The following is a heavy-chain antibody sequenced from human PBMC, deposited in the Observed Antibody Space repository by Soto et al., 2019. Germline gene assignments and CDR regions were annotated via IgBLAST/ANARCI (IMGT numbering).Heavy chain of an antibody. CDR1: GYSISSGDY. Sequence: ECLCLSGAVSGYSISSGDYWGWIRRPPGKWLEWIGSIYHSGSTYYNPSLKTRVTISVDTSKNQFPLKLRSVNAADTAVYSCERDAADTAMGSFVGMDVWGQGTTVTVYS. D-gene: IGHD5-18*01. V-gene: IGHV4-38-2*02. J-gene: IGHJ6*02. CDR2: IYHSGST. CDR3: ERDAADTAMGSFVGMDV.